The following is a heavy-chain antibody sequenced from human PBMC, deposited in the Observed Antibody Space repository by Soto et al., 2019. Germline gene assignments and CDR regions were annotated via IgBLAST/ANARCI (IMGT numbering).Heavy chain of an antibody. D-gene: IGHD6-6*01. J-gene: IGHJ5*02. V-gene: IGHV4-61*01. CDR2: IYYSGST. CDR1: GGSVSSGSYY. CDR3: ARVKYNWLDP. Sequence: SETLSLTCTVSGGSVSSGSYYWSWIRQPPGKGLEWIGYIYYSGSTNYNPSLKSRVTISVDTSKNQFSLKLSSVTAADTAVYYCARVKYNWLDPWGQGTLVTVSS.